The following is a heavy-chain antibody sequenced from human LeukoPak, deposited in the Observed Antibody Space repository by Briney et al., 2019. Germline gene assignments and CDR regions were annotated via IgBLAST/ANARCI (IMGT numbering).Heavy chain of an antibody. D-gene: IGHD5-18*01. CDR1: GFTFSSYW. J-gene: IGHJ4*02. CDR3: ARLEIQLWLPHY. V-gene: IGHV3-7*03. Sequence: GGSLRLSCAASGFTFSSYWMSWVRQTPGKGLEWVANIKQDGSEKYYVDSVKGRFTISRDKAKNSLYLQMNNLRAEDTAVYYCARLEIQLWLPHYWGQGTLVTVSS. CDR2: IKQDGSEK.